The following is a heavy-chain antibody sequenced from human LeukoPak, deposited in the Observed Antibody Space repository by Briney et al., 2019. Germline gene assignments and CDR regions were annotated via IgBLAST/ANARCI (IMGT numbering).Heavy chain of an antibody. D-gene: IGHD3-16*01. V-gene: IGHV4-59*01. CDR1: GGAISNYY. CDR2: IYCSGST. Sequence: PSETLSLTRTVSGGAISNYYWSRIRQPPGKGLEWIGYIYCSGSTNYNPSLKNRVTISLDTSKNQFSLKLSSVTAADTAVYYCARPKGGGRPPAFDLWGRGTLVTVSS. J-gene: IGHJ2*01. CDR3: ARPKGGGRPPAFDL.